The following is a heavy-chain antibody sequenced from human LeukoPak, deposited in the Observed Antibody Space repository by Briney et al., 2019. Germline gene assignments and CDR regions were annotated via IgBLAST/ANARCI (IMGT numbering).Heavy chain of an antibody. J-gene: IGHJ4*02. D-gene: IGHD6-13*01. V-gene: IGHV3-30*02. CDR3: AKDAGH. CDR1: RFIFSIYG. CDR2: IRYHGSNK. Sequence: PGGSLRLFCASSRFIFSIYGKHWVRQAPGKGLEWVAFIRYHGSNKYYADAVKGRFTISRDNYKNTLYLQMKSLRAEDTAVYYCAKDAGHWGQGTLVTVSS.